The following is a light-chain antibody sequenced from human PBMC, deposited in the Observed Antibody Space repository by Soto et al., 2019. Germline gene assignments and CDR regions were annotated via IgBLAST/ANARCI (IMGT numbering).Light chain of an antibody. V-gene: IGKV3-20*01. J-gene: IGKJ5*01. CDR3: QQYGTSEII. CDR2: DTS. Sequence: EIVLTQSPCTRSFSACERSTLSFVASQILTNSFIAWYQQKPGQAPRLLIYDTSSRATGIPDRFSGSGSGTDFTLTISRLEPEDFAVFFCQQYGTSEIIFGQGTRLEIK. CDR1: QILTNSF.